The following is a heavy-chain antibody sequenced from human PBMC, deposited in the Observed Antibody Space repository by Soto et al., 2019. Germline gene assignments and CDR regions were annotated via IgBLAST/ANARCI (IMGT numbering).Heavy chain of an antibody. CDR2: ISAGSGTT. CDR1: GFTFSSYG. CDR3: ARLNGRY. D-gene: IGHD1-26*01. J-gene: IGHJ4*02. V-gene: IGHV3-23*01. Sequence: GSLRLSCAASGFTFSSYGMSWVRQAPGKGLEWVSAISAGSGTTYYADSVKGRLTISRDNSKDTLYLQMNSLRAEDTAIYYCARLNGRYWGQGTLLTVSS.